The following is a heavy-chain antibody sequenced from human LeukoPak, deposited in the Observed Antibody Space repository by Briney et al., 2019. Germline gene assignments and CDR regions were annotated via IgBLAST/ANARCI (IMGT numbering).Heavy chain of an antibody. Sequence: SETLSLTCSVYGGSFSGYYWSWIRQPPGKGLEWIGEINHSGSTNYNPSLKSRVTISVDTSKNQFSLKLSSVTAADTAVYYCATSEGYSSSRYPYWGQGTLVTVSS. CDR1: GGSFSGYY. J-gene: IGHJ4*02. CDR3: ATSEGYSSSRYPY. V-gene: IGHV4-34*01. D-gene: IGHD6-13*01. CDR2: INHSGST.